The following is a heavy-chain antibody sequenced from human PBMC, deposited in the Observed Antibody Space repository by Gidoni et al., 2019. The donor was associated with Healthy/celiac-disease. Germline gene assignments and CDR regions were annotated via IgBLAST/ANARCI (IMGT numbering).Heavy chain of an antibody. J-gene: IGHJ4*02. V-gene: IGHV4-59*01. CDR3: ARGEVLPAGPPDY. Sequence: QVQLQESGPGLVTPSETLSLTCTVSGGSISSYYWSWIRQPPGKGLEWIGYIYYSGSTNYNPSLKSRVTISVDTSKNQFSLKLSSVTAADTAVYYCARGEVLPAGPPDYWGQGTLVTVSS. CDR2: IYYSGST. D-gene: IGHD2-2*01. CDR1: GGSISSYY.